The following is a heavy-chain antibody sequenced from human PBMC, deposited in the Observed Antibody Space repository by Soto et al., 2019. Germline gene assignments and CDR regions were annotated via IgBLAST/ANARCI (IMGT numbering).Heavy chain of an antibody. J-gene: IGHJ4*02. V-gene: IGHV3-23*01. CDR3: ARDLWWYLH. Sequence: EVQLLESGGGLVQPGGALRLSCAASGVTFSSHAMSWVRQAPGKGLEWVSSISAGGDGAYYADSVKGRFTISRANSNNTLYLQMNSLRTEDTAVYYCARDLWWYLHWGQGTLVTVSS. D-gene: IGHD2-15*01. CDR1: GVTFSSHA. CDR2: ISAGGDGA.